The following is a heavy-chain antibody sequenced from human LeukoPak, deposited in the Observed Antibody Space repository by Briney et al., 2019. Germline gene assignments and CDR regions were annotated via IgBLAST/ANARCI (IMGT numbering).Heavy chain of an antibody. J-gene: IGHJ5*02. CDR1: GFTFSSYA. CDR3: ARGSSTGTLSLWFDP. CDR2: ISYDGSNK. Sequence: GGSLRLSCAASGFTFSSYAMSWVRQAPGKGLEWVAVISYDGSNKYYADSVKGRFTISRDNSKNTLYLQMNSLRAEDTAVYYCARGSSTGTLSLWFDPWGQGTLVTVSS. D-gene: IGHD1-14*01. V-gene: IGHV3-30*04.